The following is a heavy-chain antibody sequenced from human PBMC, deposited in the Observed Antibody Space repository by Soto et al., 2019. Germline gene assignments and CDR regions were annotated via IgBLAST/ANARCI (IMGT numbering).Heavy chain of an antibody. CDR3: AREGTSGGAVVGMYYYYGMDV. CDR1: GGTFSSYA. V-gene: IGHV1-69*13. CDR2: IIPIFGTA. D-gene: IGHD2-15*01. Sequence: GASVKVSCKSSGGTFSSYAISWVRQAPGQGLEWMGGIIPIFGTANYAQKFQGRVTITADESTSTAYMELSSLRSEDTAVYYCAREGTSGGAVVGMYYYYGMDVWGQGTTVTVSS. J-gene: IGHJ6*02.